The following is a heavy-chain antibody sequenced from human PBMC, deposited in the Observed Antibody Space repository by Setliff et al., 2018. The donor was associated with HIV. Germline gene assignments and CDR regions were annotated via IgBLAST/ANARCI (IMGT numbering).Heavy chain of an antibody. CDR1: GGSTTTTNYY. CDR3: ARARGPPLPVLDF. J-gene: IGHJ4*02. CDR2: IYYRGSA. D-gene: IGHD3-10*01. Sequence: KTSETLSLTCTVSGGSTTTTNYYWGWVRQSPGKGLEWIGVIYYRGSAYYNLSLQSRVTLSVDTSKNSFSLHLTSVTAADTAVYFCARARGPPLPVLDFWGPGTLVTVSS. V-gene: IGHV4-39*07.